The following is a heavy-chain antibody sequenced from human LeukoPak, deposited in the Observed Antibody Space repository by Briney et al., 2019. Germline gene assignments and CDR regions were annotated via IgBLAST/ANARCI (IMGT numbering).Heavy chain of an antibody. D-gene: IGHD3-22*01. CDR2: IYYSGST. Sequence: SETLSLTCTVYCGSISRYYWSWIRQPPGKELEWIGCIYYSGSTNYNPSLKSRVIISVDTSKNQFSLKLSSVTAADTAVYYCARYYDTTGGLDYWGQGTLVTVSS. CDR3: ARYYDTTGGLDY. J-gene: IGHJ4*02. V-gene: IGHV4-59*08. CDR1: CGSISRYY.